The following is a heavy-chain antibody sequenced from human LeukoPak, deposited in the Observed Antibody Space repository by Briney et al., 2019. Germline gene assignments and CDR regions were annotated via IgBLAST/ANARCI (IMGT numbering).Heavy chain of an antibody. CDR1: GFTFSGYA. D-gene: IGHD7-27*01. CDR3: ANWGGTY. CDR2: ISDTSGST. Sequence: GGSLRLSCAASGFTFSGYAMSWVRLAPGEGLEWVSTISDTSGSTHYADSVKGRFTISRDNSKNTLYLQMHSLRAEDSAVYYCANWGGTYWGQGTLVTVSS. V-gene: IGHV3-23*01. J-gene: IGHJ4*02.